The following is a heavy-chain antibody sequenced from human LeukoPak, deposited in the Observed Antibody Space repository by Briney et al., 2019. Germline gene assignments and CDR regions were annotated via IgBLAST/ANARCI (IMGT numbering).Heavy chain of an antibody. Sequence: ASVKVSCEASGYTFTCYYMHWVRQAPGQGLEWMGWINPNSGGTNYAQKFQGRVTMTRDTSISTAYMELSRLRSDDTAVYYCASDWGLSQLEYCSNTNCYMGAFDIWGQGTMVTVSS. CDR3: ASDWGLSQLEYCSNTNCYMGAFDI. CDR1: GYTFTCYY. D-gene: IGHD2-2*02. V-gene: IGHV1-2*02. J-gene: IGHJ3*02. CDR2: INPNSGGT.